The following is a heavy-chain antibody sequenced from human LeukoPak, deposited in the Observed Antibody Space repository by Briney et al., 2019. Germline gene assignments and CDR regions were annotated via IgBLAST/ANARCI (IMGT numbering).Heavy chain of an antibody. D-gene: IGHD3-10*01. J-gene: IGHJ6*03. V-gene: IGHV3-48*03. CDR3: TRVRTYYYGSGSYYRTYYMDV. Sequence: GGSLRLSCAASGFTFSSYEMNWVRQAPGKGLEWVSYISSRGSTIYYADSVKGRFTISRDNAKNSLYLQMNSLRAEDTAVYYCTRVRTYYYGSGSYYRTYYMDVWGKGTTVTISS. CDR1: GFTFSSYE. CDR2: ISSRGSTI.